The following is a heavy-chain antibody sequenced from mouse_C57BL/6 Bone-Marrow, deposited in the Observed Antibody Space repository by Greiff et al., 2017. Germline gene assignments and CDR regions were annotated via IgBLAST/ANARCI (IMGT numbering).Heavy chain of an antibody. D-gene: IGHD1-1*01. CDR3: ASEVLLLFDY. CDR2: IDPENGDT. J-gene: IGHJ2*01. Sequence: EVQGVESGAELVRPGASVKLSCTASGFNIKDDYMHWVKQRPEQGLEWIGWIDPENGDTEYASKFQGKATITADTSSSTAYMELRSLTSEDSAVYYCASEVLLLFDYWGQGTTLTVSS. CDR1: GFNIKDDY. V-gene: IGHV14-4*01.